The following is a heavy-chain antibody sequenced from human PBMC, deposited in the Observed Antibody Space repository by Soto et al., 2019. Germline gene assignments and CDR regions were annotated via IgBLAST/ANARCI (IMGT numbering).Heavy chain of an antibody. CDR1: GGTFSSYA. J-gene: IGHJ3*02. Sequence: SVKVSCKASGGTFSSYAISWVRQAPGQGLEWMGGIIPIFGTANYAQKFQGRVTITADESTSTAYMELSSLRSEDTAVYYCASEGYCSGGSCYSNGAFDIWGQGTMVTVSS. CDR2: IIPIFGTA. D-gene: IGHD2-15*01. V-gene: IGHV1-69*13. CDR3: ASEGYCSGGSCYSNGAFDI.